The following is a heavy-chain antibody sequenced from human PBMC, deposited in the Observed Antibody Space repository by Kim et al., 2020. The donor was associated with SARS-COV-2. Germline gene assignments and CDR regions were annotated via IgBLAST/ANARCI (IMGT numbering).Heavy chain of an antibody. V-gene: IGHV3-21*01. CDR2: ISSSSSYI. D-gene: IGHD5-12*01. CDR1: GFTFSSYS. CDR3: ARGGGYLVSGGYDLVFSYYGMDV. Sequence: GGSLRLSCAASGFTFSSYSMNWVRQAPGKGLEWVSSISSSSSYIYYADSVKGRFTISRDNAKNSLYLQMNSLRAEDTAVYYCARGGGYLVSGGYDLVFSYYGMDVWGQGTTVTVSS. J-gene: IGHJ6*02.